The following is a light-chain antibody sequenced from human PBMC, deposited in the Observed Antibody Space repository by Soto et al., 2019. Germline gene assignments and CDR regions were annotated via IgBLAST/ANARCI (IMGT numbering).Light chain of an antibody. CDR3: SSYTSNSTLVV. Sequence: QSALTQPASVSGSPGQSITISCTGTSSDVGGYNYVSWYQQHPGKAPKLMIFEVTNRPSGVSNRFSGSKSGSTASLTVSGLQAEDEADYYCSSYTSNSTLVVFGGGTQLTVL. V-gene: IGLV2-14*01. CDR2: EVT. J-gene: IGLJ2*01. CDR1: SSDVGGYNY.